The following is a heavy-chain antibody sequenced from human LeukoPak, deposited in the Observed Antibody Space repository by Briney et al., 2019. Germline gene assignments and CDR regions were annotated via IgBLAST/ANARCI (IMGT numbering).Heavy chain of an antibody. CDR3: AKAKTIFGVCLDY. J-gene: IGHJ4*02. V-gene: IGHV3-23*01. Sequence: PGGSLRLSCAASGFTFSSYAMSWVRQAPGKGLEWVSAISGGGGSTYYADSVKGRFTISRDNSKNTLYLQMNSLRAEDTAVYYCAKAKTIFGVCLDYWGQGTLVTVSS. D-gene: IGHD3-3*01. CDR1: GFTFSSYA. CDR2: ISGGGGST.